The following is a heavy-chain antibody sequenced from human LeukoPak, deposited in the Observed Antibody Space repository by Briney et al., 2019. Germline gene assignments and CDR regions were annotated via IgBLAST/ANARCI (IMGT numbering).Heavy chain of an antibody. Sequence: GGSLRLSCAASGFTFSSYSMNWVRQAPGKGLEWVSSISSSSSYIYYADSVKGRFTISGDNAKNSLYLQMNSLRAEDTAVYYCARDPIYSSSSNFDYWGQGTLVTVSS. J-gene: IGHJ4*02. CDR1: GFTFSSYS. CDR3: ARDPIYSSSSNFDY. D-gene: IGHD6-6*01. V-gene: IGHV3-21*01. CDR2: ISSSSSYI.